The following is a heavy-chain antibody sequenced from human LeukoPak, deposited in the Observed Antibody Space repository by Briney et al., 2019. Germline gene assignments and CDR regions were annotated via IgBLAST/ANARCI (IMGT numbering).Heavy chain of an antibody. CDR3: ARVGRSWYEVPAY. V-gene: IGHV3-74*01. CDR1: GFTFSSYW. Sequence: GGSLRLSCAASGFTFSSYWMHWVRQAPGKGLVWVSRINSDGSSTSYADSVKGRFTISRDNAKNTLYLQMNSLGAEDTAVYYCARVGRSWYEVPAYWGQGTLVTVSS. D-gene: IGHD6-13*01. CDR2: INSDGSST. J-gene: IGHJ4*02.